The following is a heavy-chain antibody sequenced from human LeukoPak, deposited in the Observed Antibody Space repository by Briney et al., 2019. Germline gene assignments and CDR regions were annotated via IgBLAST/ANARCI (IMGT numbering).Heavy chain of an antibody. CDR2: ISYDGSNK. J-gene: IGHJ3*02. CDR1: GFTFSSYA. D-gene: IGHD3-3*01. CDR3: AREEWDAFDI. V-gene: IGHV3-30*04. Sequence: PGGSLRLSCAASGFTFSSYAMHWVRQAPGKGLEWVAVISYDGSNKYYADSVKGRFTISRDNSKNTLYLQMNSLRAEDTAVYYCAREEWDAFDIWGQGTMVTVSS.